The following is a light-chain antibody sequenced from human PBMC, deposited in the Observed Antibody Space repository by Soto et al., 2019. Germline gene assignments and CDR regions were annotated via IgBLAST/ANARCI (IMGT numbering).Light chain of an antibody. CDR3: QHYHGWPIT. CDR2: DAS. V-gene: IGKV1-5*01. J-gene: IGKJ5*01. Sequence: DIQMTQSPSTLSASVGDRVTITCRASQSISSWLAWYQQKPGKAPKLLIYDASSLESGVPSRFSGSGSGTEFTLTISSLQSEDFAVYYCQHYHGWPITFGQGTRLEI. CDR1: QSISSW.